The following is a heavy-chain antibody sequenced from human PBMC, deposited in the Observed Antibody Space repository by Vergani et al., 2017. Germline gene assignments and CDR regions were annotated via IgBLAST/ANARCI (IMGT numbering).Heavy chain of an antibody. J-gene: IGHJ5*02. CDR2: IYHSGST. CDR3: ARHFGTTGTTGWFDP. CDR1: GYSISSGYY. V-gene: IGHV4-38-2*01. Sequence: QVQLQESGPGLVKPSETLSLTCAVSGYSISSGYYWGWIRQPPGKGLEWIGSIYHSGSTYYNPSLKSRVTISVDTSKNPFSLKLSSVTAADTAVYYCARHFGTTGTTGWFDPWGQGTLVTVSS. D-gene: IGHD1-1*01.